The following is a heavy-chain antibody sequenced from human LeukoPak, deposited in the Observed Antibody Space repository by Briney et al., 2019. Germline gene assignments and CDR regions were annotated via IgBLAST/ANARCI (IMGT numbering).Heavy chain of an antibody. CDR3: ATGSSGWYPLDY. D-gene: IGHD6-19*01. Sequence: PGGSLTLSCAASGFTVSSNYMSWVRQAPGKGLEWVSVIYSGGSTYYADSVKGRFTISRDNSKNTLYLQMNSLRAEDTAVYYCATGSSGWYPLDYWGQGTLVTVSS. V-gene: IGHV3-53*01. CDR1: GFTVSSNY. CDR2: IYSGGST. J-gene: IGHJ4*02.